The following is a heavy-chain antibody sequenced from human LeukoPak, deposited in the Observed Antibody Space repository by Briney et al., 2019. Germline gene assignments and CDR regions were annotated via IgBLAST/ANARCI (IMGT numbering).Heavy chain of an antibody. CDR2: IIPILGIT. D-gene: IGHD6-25*01. J-gene: IGHJ6*02. CDR1: GGTFSSYA. V-gene: IGHV1-69*04. CDR3: AAESYSSAYYYGMDV. Sequence: ASVKVSCKASGGTFSSYAIIWVRQAPGQGLEWMGRIIPILGITNYAQKFQERVTITRDMSTSTAYMELSSLRSEDTAVYYCAAESYSSAYYYGMDVWGQGTTVTVSS.